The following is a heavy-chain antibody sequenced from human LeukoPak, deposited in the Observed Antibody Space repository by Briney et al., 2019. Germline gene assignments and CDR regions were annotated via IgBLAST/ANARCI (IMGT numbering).Heavy chain of an antibody. J-gene: IGHJ6*02. CDR2: IYYSGST. CDR1: GGSISSGDYY. V-gene: IGHV4-61*08. Sequence: SETLSLTCTVSGGSISSGDYYWSWIRQPPGKGLEWIGYIYYSGSTNYNPSLKSRVTISVDTSKNQFSLKLSSVTAADTAVYYCASSYCSGGSCYLWPYYYYGMDVWGQGTTVTVSS. CDR3: ASSYCSGGSCYLWPYYYYGMDV. D-gene: IGHD2-15*01.